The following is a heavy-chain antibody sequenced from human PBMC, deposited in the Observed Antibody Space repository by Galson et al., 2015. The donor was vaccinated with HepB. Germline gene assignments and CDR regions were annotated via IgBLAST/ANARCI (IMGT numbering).Heavy chain of an antibody. CDR2: IDWEDDK. CDR3: ARTLCGIPMGYYSNDV. Sequence: PALVKPTQTLTLTCTFSGFSLRTSGMCVSWIRQPPGKALEWLALIDWEDDKYYSPSLRTRLSISKDTSKNQVVLTMTGMDPVDTGTNYCARTLCGIPMGYYSNDVWGLGTTVTVSS. V-gene: IGHV2-70*01. CDR1: GFSLRTSGMC. J-gene: IGHJ6*02. D-gene: IGHD2-2*01.